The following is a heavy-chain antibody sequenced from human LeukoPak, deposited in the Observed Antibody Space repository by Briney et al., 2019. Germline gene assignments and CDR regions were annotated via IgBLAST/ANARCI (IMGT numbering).Heavy chain of an antibody. Sequence: GRSLRLSCAASGFTFSSYAMYWVRQAPGKGLEWVTNIWYDGSNKYYADSVKGRFTISRDNAKKTLYLQMNSLRAEDTAVYYCTSDSSGYFDFWGQGTLVTVSS. CDR2: IWYDGSNK. D-gene: IGHD3-22*01. CDR3: TSDSSGYFDF. CDR1: GFTFSSYA. V-gene: IGHV3-33*01. J-gene: IGHJ5*01.